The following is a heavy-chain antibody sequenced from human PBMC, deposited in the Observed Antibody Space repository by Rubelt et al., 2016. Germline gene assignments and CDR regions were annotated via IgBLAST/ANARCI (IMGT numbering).Heavy chain of an antibody. Sequence: VQLVESGGRLVQPGGSLRLSCAASGFTFSSYSMNWVRQTPGKGLEWVSVIASDGSIKLYADSVKGRFTISRDNSKNTLYLEMNNLRTEDTALYYCARDAVSGAPDYFDYWGQGTLVTVSS. CDR3: ARDAVSGAPDYFDY. D-gene: IGHD6-19*01. CDR1: GFTFSSYS. J-gene: IGHJ4*02. V-gene: IGHV3-30*03. CDR2: IASDGSIK.